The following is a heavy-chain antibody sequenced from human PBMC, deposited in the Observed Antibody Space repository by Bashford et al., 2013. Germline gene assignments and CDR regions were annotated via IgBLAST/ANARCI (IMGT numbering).Heavy chain of an antibody. D-gene: IGHD1-26*01. Sequence: VRQAPGKGLEWVAVISNDGSNKYYADSVKGRFTISRDNSMNTLYLQMDSLRPEDSAVYYCAKQNVVGTTRSPFDYWGQGTLVTVSS. V-gene: IGHV3-30-3*02. CDR2: ISNDGSNK. J-gene: IGHJ4*02. CDR3: AKQNVVGTTRSPFDY.